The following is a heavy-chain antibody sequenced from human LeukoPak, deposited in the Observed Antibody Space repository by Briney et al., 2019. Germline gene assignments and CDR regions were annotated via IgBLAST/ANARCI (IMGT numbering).Heavy chain of an antibody. Sequence: GGSLRLSCAASGFTFSSYTMHWVRQAPGKGLEWVADISYHGVNKHYADSVEGRFTISRDNSKNTLLLQMNTLRGADTAVYYCARDGMALYRRDYLDSWDQGTLVTVSS. J-gene: IGHJ4*02. CDR1: GFTFSSYT. D-gene: IGHD2-2*02. V-gene: IGHV3-30-3*01. CDR2: ISYHGVNK. CDR3: ARDGMALYRRDYLDS.